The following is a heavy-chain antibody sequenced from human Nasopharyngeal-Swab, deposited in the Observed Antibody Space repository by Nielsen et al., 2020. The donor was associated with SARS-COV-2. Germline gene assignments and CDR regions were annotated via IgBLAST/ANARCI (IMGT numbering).Heavy chain of an antibody. V-gene: IGHV1-18*01. Sequence: ASVKVSCKASGYTFTSYAMHWVRQAPGQRLEWMGWISAYNGNTNYAQKLQGRVTMTTDTSTSTAYMELRSLRSDDTAVYYCARLYGDPESFDYWGQGTLVTVSS. J-gene: IGHJ4*02. CDR1: GYTFTSYA. D-gene: IGHD4-17*01. CDR3: ARLYGDPESFDY. CDR2: ISAYNGNT.